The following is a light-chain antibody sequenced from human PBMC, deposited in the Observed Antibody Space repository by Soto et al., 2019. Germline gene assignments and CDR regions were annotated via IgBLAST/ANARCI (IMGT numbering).Light chain of an antibody. CDR1: QSVSSN. CDR3: QQYNNWPQT. J-gene: IGKJ1*01. Sequence: EIVMTQSPATLSVSPGERATLSCSSSQSVSSNLAWYQQKPGQAPRLLIYGASTRATGIPARFSGSGSGTEFTLTISSLQSEDFAVYYCQQYNNWPQTFGQGTNVDI. CDR2: GAS. V-gene: IGKV3-15*01.